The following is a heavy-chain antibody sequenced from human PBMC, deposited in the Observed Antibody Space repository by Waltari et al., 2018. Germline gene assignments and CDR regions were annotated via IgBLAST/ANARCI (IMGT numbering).Heavy chain of an antibody. D-gene: IGHD6-13*01. CDR1: GLSFSNYW. J-gene: IGHJ4*02. CDR3: TRGGRDSSWYWRD. V-gene: IGHV3-7*01. CDR2: IKQDGSEK. Sequence: EVQLVESGGGLAQPGGSLRLSCAASGLSFSNYWMTWVRQASGKGPEWVANIKQDGSEKYEMDSVKGRFTIARDNAKNSLYLQMNNLRVEDMAVYYCTRGGRDSSWYWRDWGQGTLVTGSS.